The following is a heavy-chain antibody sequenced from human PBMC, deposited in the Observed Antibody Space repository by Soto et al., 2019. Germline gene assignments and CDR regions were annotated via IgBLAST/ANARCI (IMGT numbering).Heavy chain of an antibody. CDR3: ARGPVGAKDLDY. V-gene: IGHV3-21*01. Sequence: GGSLRLSCAASGFTFSTYSMNWVRQAPGKGLEWVSSISSSSSYIYFADSVKGRFTISRDNAKNSLYLQLNSLRAEDTAVYYCARGPVGAKDLDYWGQGTRVTVSS. CDR2: ISSSSSYI. J-gene: IGHJ4*02. CDR1: GFTFSTYS. D-gene: IGHD1-26*01.